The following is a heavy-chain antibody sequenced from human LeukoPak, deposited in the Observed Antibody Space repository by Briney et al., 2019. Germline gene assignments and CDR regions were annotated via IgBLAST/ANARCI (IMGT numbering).Heavy chain of an antibody. CDR2: ISAYNGNT. J-gene: IGHJ4*02. CDR3: ARGTVDTAMVSSDY. Sequence: ASVKVSCKASGYTFTSYGISWVRQAPGLGLEWMGWISAYNGNTNCAQKLQGRVTMTTDTSTSTAYMELRSLRSDDTAVYYCARGTVDTAMVSSDYWGQGTLVTVSS. V-gene: IGHV1-18*01. D-gene: IGHD5-18*01. CDR1: GYTFTSYG.